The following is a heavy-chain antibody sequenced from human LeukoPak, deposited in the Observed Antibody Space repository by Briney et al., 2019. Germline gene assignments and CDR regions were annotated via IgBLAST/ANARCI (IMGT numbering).Heavy chain of an antibody. CDR1: GGSISSYY. CDR3: ARDRIISGYSEGFDY. D-gene: IGHD3-22*01. CDR2: DNTSGST. Sequence: SETLTLTCTVSGGSISSYYLTWIRQPAGKGLEWIGRDNTSGSTNYNPSLKSRVTMSVDTSKNELSLKLTSVTAADTAVYYCARDRIISGYSEGFDYWGQGTLVTVSS. J-gene: IGHJ4*02. V-gene: IGHV4-4*07.